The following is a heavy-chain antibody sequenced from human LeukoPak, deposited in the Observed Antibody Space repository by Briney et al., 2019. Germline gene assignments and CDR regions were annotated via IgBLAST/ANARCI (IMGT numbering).Heavy chain of an antibody. CDR2: INPSGGST. J-gene: IGHJ6*02. D-gene: IGHD2-15*01. CDR1: GYTFTSYY. CDR3: ARDGGTRPYGMDV. V-gene: IGHV1-46*01. Sequence: ASVKVSCKASGYTFTSYYMHWVRQAPGQGLEWMGIINPSGGSTSYAQKFQGRVTMTRDTSTSTVYMELSSLRSEDMAVYYCARDGGTRPYGMDVWGQGTTVTVSS.